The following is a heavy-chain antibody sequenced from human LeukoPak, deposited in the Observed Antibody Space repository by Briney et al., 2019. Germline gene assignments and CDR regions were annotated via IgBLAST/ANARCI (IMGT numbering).Heavy chain of an antibody. CDR3: AASGGS. CDR2: IYTSGST. V-gene: IGHV4-61*02. Sequence: SETLSLTCTVSGGSVSSGSDYWIWIRQPAGKGLEWIGCIYTSGSTTYNPSLKSRVTISLDTSKNQFSLDLSSVTAADTAVYYCAASGGSWGQGTLVTVSS. J-gene: IGHJ4*02. D-gene: IGHD3-10*01. CDR1: GGSVSSGSDY.